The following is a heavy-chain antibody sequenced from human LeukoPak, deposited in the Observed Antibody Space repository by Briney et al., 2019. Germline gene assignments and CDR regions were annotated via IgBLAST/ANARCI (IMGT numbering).Heavy chain of an antibody. CDR1: GGSFSDYNYY. CDR2: VHYNGNT. Sequence: SEPLSLACTVSGGSFSDYNYYWNWIRQPPGKGLEWIGSVHYNGNTYYNPSLKSRIIISLDKSKSQFSLKLTSVTVADTAVYYCARGEVVGTSFDYWGQRTLVTVSS. D-gene: IGHD1-26*01. CDR3: ARGEVVGTSFDY. J-gene: IGHJ4*02. V-gene: IGHV4-30-4*01.